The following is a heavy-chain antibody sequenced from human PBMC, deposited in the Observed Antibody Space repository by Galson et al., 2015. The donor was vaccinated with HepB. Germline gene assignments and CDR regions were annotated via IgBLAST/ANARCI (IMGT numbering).Heavy chain of an antibody. CDR3: ARSGGIKGSAVDI. CDR2: IYPGDSDT. J-gene: IGHJ3*02. Sequence: QSGAEVKKPGESLKISCKGSGYIFTTYWIHWVRQMPGKGLEWMGIIYPGDSDTRYNPSFQGRVTISADKSISTAYLQWRSLKASDTAIYYCARSGGIKGSAVDIWGQGTMVAVSS. D-gene: IGHD3-16*01. V-gene: IGHV5-51*01. CDR1: GYIFTTYW.